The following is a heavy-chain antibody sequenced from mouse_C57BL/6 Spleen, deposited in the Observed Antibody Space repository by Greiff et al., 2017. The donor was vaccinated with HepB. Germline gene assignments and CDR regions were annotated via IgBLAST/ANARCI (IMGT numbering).Heavy chain of an antibody. CDR2: IDPSDSYT. CDR1: GYTFTSYW. D-gene: IGHD1-1*01. Sequence: QVQLQQPGAELVKPGASVKLSCKASGYTFTSYWMQWVKQRPGQGLEWIGEIDPSDSYTNYNQKFKGKATLTVDTSSSTAYMQLSSLTSEDSAVYYCARSIYYGSSWAYWGQGTLVTVSA. J-gene: IGHJ3*01. CDR3: ARSIYYGSSWAY. V-gene: IGHV1-50*01.